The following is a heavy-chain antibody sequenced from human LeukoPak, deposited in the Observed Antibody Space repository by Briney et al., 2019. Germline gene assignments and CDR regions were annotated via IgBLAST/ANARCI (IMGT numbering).Heavy chain of an antibody. CDR1: GFTFKNYA. CDR3: AKKDSGGSYSWFDP. D-gene: IGHD3-22*01. Sequence: GGSLKLSCAASGFTFKNYAMNWVRQSPGQGLEWVSTISGDAVTSWYADSVKGRFTVSGDNSKNIVFLQMNNLRAEDTAVYYCAKKDSGGSYSWFDPWGQGILVTVSS. J-gene: IGHJ5*02. V-gene: IGHV3-23*01. CDR2: ISGDAVTS.